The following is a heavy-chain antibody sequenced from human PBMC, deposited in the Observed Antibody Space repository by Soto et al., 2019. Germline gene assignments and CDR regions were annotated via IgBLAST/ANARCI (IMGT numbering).Heavy chain of an antibody. CDR3: AKSVGSGWSKSDY. CDR1: GFTFSSNA. Sequence: EVQLLESGGGLVQPGGSLRLSCAASGFTFSSNAMSWVRQTPGKGLEWVSAITSTGASTYYADSGKGLFTISRDNSKITLFLQMNSLRAEDTAIYYCAKSVGSGWSKSDYWGQGTLVTVSS. J-gene: IGHJ4*02. V-gene: IGHV3-23*01. CDR2: ITSTGAST. D-gene: IGHD6-19*01.